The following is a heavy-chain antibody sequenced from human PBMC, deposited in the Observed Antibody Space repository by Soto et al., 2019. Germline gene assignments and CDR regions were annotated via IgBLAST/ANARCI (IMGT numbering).Heavy chain of an antibody. Sequence: QVQLVESEGGVVQPGRSLRLSCAASGFTFSSYAMHWVRQAPGKGLEWVAVISYDGSNKYYADSVKGRFTISRDNSKNTLYLQMNSLRAEDTAVYYCARDLQPYISTSCYDCYYYYGMDVWGQGTTVTVSS. CDR1: GFTFSSYA. CDR3: ARDLQPYISTSCYDCYYYYGMDV. J-gene: IGHJ6*02. V-gene: IGHV3-30-3*01. CDR2: ISYDGSNK. D-gene: IGHD2-2*01.